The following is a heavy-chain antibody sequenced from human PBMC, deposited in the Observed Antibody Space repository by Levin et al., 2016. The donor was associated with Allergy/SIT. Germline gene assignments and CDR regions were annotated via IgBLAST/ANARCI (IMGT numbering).Heavy chain of an antibody. V-gene: IGHV4-59*01. CDR1: GGSISSYS. D-gene: IGHD3-3*01. CDR2: IYHRGST. Sequence: SETLSLTCTVSGGSISSYSWSWIRQPPGKGLEWIGYIYHRGSTHYNPSLKSRVTISVDTSKNQFSLNLSSVTAADTAVYFCATGLEWGLFDYWGQGTLVTVSS. J-gene: IGHJ4*02. CDR3: ATGLEWGLFDY.